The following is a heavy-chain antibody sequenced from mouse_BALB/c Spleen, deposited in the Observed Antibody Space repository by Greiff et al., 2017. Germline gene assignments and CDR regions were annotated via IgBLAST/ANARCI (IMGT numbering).Heavy chain of an antibody. CDR1: GFTFTDYY. CDR2: IRNKANGYTT. CDR3: ARGRYFDY. V-gene: IGHV7-3*02. Sequence: EVKLQESGGGLVQPGGSLRLSCATSGFTFTDYYMSWVRQPPGKALEWLGFIRNKANGYTTEYSASVKGRFTISRDNSQSILYLQMNTLRAEDSATYYCARGRYFDYWGQGTTLTVSS. J-gene: IGHJ2*01.